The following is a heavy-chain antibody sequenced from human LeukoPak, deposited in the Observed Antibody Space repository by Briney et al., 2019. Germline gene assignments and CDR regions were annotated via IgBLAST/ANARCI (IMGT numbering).Heavy chain of an antibody. CDR1: GYTFTSYD. V-gene: IGHV1-8*01. D-gene: IGHD4-23*01. J-gene: IGHJ4*02. CDR2: MNPNSGNT. Sequence: ASVKVSCKASGYTFTSYDINWVRQATGQGLEWMGWMNPNSGNTGYAQKFQGRVTMTRNTSISTAYMELSSLRSEDTAVYYCARVHDYGGNSAGFRWGQGTLVTVSS. CDR3: ARVHDYGGNSAGFR.